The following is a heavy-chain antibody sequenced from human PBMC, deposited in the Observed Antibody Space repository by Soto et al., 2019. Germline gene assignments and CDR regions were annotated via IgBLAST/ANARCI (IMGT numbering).Heavy chain of an antibody. CDR3: AREGGSGYYFANYYYYMDV. J-gene: IGHJ6*03. CDR2: IKQDGSEK. D-gene: IGHD3-3*01. V-gene: IGHV3-7*01. Sequence: GGSLRLSCAASGFTFSSYWMSWVRQAPGKGLEWVANIKQDGSEKYYVDSVKGRFTISRDNAKNSLYLQMNSLRAEDTAVYYCAREGGSGYYFANYYYYMDVWGKGTTVTVSS. CDR1: GFTFSSYW.